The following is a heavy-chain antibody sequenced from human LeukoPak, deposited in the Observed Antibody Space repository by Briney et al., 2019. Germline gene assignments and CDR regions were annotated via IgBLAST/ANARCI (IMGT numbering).Heavy chain of an antibody. CDR3: AKRSGRRYEY. CDR1: GFTFRSYE. D-gene: IGHD5-24*01. Sequence: GGSLRLSCAASGFTFRSYEMNWVRHAPGRGLGWVSHISGDGESTVYPDAVKGRFTISRDNAKNSLYLQMNSLRVEDTGVYYCAKRSGRRYEYWGQGVLVTVSP. J-gene: IGHJ4*02. CDR2: ISGDGEST. V-gene: IGHV3-48*03.